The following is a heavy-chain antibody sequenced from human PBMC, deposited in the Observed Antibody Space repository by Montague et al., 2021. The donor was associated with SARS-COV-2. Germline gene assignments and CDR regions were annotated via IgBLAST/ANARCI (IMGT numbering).Heavy chain of an antibody. CDR1: GGSISSDDSY. CDR3: ARMYVQAHGMSAASYSDY. Sequence: TLSLACIVSGGSISSDDSYWTWIRQHPGKGLEWIGYISYSGSTSYNLSLKSRLTISADTSDNQFSLKLTSVTAADTAVYYCARMYVQAHGMSAASYSDYWGRGALVTVSS. V-gene: IGHV4-31*03. CDR2: ISYSGST. J-gene: IGHJ4*02. D-gene: IGHD2-21*01.